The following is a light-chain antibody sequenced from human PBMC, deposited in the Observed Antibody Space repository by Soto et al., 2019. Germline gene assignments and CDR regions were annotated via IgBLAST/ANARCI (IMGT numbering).Light chain of an antibody. J-gene: IGKJ5*01. CDR1: QVIKND. V-gene: IGKV1-6*01. Sequence: AIQMTQSPSSLSASVGERVTITRRASQVIKNDLSWYQQRPGRDPKLLIYVASNLQSGVPSRFSATVSGTEFSLTITSLQPEDFATYYCQQLFDSPITFGQGTRLETK. CDR3: QQLFDSPIT. CDR2: VAS.